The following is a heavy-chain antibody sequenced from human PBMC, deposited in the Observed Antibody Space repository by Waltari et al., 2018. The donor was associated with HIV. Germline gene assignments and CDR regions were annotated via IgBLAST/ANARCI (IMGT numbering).Heavy chain of an antibody. J-gene: IGHJ4*02. CDR2: IWFDSSNK. V-gene: IGHV3-33*08. D-gene: IGHD1-1*01. CDR3: ARLTREGYNGGFDY. CDR1: GFDFSNFG. Sequence: QVQLVESGGGVVQPGRSLRLSCAASGFDFSNFGMHWVRQAPGKGLEWVGVIWFDSSNKYYGDSVKGRFTIPRDNSKKTVYLQMNSLRGEDTAVYYCARLTREGYNGGFDYWGQGTLVTVSS.